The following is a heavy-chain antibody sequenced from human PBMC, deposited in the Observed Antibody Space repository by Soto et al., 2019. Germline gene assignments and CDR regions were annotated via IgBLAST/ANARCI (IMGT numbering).Heavy chain of an antibody. CDR1: GYTFTSYY. V-gene: IGHV1-46*01. CDR3: ARDRVGATPNSYYYGMDV. Sequence: VASVKVSCKASGYTFTSYYMHWVRQAPGQGLEWMGIINPSGGSTSYAQKFQGRVTMTRDTSTSTVYMELSSLRSEDTAVYYCARDRVGATPNSYYYGMDVWGQGTTVTVSS. D-gene: IGHD1-26*01. J-gene: IGHJ6*02. CDR2: INPSGGST.